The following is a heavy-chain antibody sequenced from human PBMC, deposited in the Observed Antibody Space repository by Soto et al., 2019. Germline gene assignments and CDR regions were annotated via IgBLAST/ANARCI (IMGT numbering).Heavy chain of an antibody. CDR2: ISFDGTKT. CDR1: GFTFENYG. CDR3: AKDHNLRGYYYGWLES. Sequence: GGSLRLSCTVSGFTFENYGMHWVRQAPGKGLEWVAVISFDGTKTSYADSLRGRVTVSRDNSKSILYLEIMRLRGEDTAVYYCAKDHNLRGYYYGWLESWGQGTLITVSS. J-gene: IGHJ5*01. V-gene: IGHV3-30*18. D-gene: IGHD3-3*01.